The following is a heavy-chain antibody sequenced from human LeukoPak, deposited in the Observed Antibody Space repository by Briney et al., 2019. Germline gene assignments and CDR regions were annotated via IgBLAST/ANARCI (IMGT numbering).Heavy chain of an antibody. Sequence: ASVKVSCKASGYTFTCYYMHWVRQAPGQGLEWMGWMNPNSGNTGYAQKFQGRVTITRNTSISTAYMELSSLRSEDTAVYYCARALGSSWYNTAYYFDYWGQGTLVTVSS. CDR1: GYTFTCYY. V-gene: IGHV1-8*03. CDR3: ARALGSSWYNTAYYFDY. J-gene: IGHJ4*02. CDR2: MNPNSGNT. D-gene: IGHD6-13*01.